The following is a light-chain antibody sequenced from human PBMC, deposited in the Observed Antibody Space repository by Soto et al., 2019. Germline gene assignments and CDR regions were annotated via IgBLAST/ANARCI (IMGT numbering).Light chain of an antibody. Sequence: EIMMTQSPATLSLSRGEVFTLSCRSSQTVPSRIAWYQQKPGQAPSLLIYGASTRATGVPDRFSGTGSGTEFTLTISSLKSEDYAVYYCQQYKSWPPITFGQGTRLEIK. J-gene: IGKJ5*01. CDR1: QTVPSR. CDR2: GAS. CDR3: QQYKSWPPIT. V-gene: IGKV3-15*01.